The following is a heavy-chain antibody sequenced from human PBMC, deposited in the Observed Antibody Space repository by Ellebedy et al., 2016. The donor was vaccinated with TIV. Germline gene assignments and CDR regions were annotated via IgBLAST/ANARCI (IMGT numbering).Heavy chain of an antibody. D-gene: IGHD2-2*01. V-gene: IGHV4-34*01. CDR1: GGSLSGYY. J-gene: IGHJ6*02. CDR3: ASHCSGTTCYYGMHV. CDR2: IHYSGST. Sequence: SETLSLTCAVYGGSLSGYYWSWIRQPPEQGLEWIGQIHYSGSTMYSPSLKSRVSISVDTSKNQLSLKLSSVTAADTAVYYCASHCSGTTCYYGMHVWGQGTTVTVSS.